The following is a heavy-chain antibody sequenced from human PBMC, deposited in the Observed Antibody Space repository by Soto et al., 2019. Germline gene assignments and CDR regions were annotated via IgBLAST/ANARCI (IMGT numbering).Heavy chain of an antibody. V-gene: IGHV1-69*01. Sequence: QVQLVQSGAEVRKPGSSVKVSCKASGGTFSRHAISWVRQAPGQGLEWMGGIIPIFGTANHAQKFQGRVTIIADESTSTVYMELSSLRSEDTAMYYGARGWGYDSNAYYYAYWGQGTLVIVSS. J-gene: IGHJ4*02. CDR3: ARGWGYDSNAYYYAY. CDR2: IIPIFGTA. CDR1: GGTFSRHA. D-gene: IGHD3-22*01.